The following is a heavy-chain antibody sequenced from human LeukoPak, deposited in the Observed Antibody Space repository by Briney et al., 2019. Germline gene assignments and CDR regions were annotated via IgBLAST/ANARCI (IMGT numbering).Heavy chain of an antibody. Sequence: GGSLRLSCAASGLTFSTYWMHWVRQAPGKGLAWVARINLDGSIRTYANSVQGRVTISRDTAKDTLFLQMNSLRAEDTAVYYCAREARVGGALQYWGQGTPVTVSS. V-gene: IGHV3-74*03. CDR2: INLDGSIR. J-gene: IGHJ4*02. D-gene: IGHD1-26*01. CDR3: AREARVGGALQY. CDR1: GLTFSTYW.